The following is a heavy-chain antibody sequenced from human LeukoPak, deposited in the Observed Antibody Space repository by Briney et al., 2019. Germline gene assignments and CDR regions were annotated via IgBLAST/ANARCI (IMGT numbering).Heavy chain of an antibody. D-gene: IGHD2-15*01. CDR1: GFTFSSYE. CDR2: ISRSGSTK. J-gene: IGHJ6*03. Sequence: GGSLRLSCAASGFTFSSYEMNWVRQAPGKGLEWVSYISRSGSTKYYADSVKGRFTISRDNSKNTLYLQMNSLRAEDTAVYYCARDRADQLSDCSGGSCYYYYYMDVWGKGTTVTISS. CDR3: ARDRADQLSDCSGGSCYYYYYMDV. V-gene: IGHV3-48*03.